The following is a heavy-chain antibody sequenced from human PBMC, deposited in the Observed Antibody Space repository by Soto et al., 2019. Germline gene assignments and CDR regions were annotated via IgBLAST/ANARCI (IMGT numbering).Heavy chain of an antibody. CDR1: GYTFTSYG. CDR3: ARDRGDIVAIWIESPRPADY. CDR2: ISAYNGNT. J-gene: IGHJ4*02. V-gene: IGHV1-18*01. Sequence: QVQLVQSGAEVKKPGASVKVSCKASGYTFTSYGISWVRQAPGQGLEWMGWISAYNGNTNYAQKLQGRVTMTTDTSTSTAYMELRSLRSDDTAVYYCARDRGDIVAIWIESPRPADYWGQGTLVTVSS. D-gene: IGHD5-12*01.